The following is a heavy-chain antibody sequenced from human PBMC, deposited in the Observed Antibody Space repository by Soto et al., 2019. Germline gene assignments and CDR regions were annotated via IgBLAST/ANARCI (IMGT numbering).Heavy chain of an antibody. J-gene: IGHJ6*02. V-gene: IGHV4-59*01. CDR3: ARDQTSYYGMDV. Sequence: SETLSLTFTVSGGSISSYYWSWIRQPPGKGLEWIGYIYYSGSTNYNPSLKSRVTISVDTSKNQFSLKLSSVTAADTAVYYCARDQTSYYGMDVWGQGTTVTVSS. CDR2: IYYSGST. CDR1: GGSISSYY.